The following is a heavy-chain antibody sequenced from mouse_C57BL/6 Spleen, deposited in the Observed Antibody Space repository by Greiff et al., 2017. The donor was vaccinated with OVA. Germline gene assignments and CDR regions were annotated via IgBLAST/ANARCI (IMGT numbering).Heavy chain of an antibody. CDR2: ISSGGSYT. J-gene: IGHJ1*03. CDR3: ARQNSKGYFDV. D-gene: IGHD2-5*01. CDR1: GFTFSSYG. Sequence: EVKLVESGGDLVKPGGSLKLSCAASGFTFSSYGMSWVRQTPDKRLEWVATISSGGSYTYYPDSVKGRFTISRDNAKNTLYLQMSSLKSEDTAMYYCARQNSKGYFDVWGTGTTVTVSS. V-gene: IGHV5-6*01.